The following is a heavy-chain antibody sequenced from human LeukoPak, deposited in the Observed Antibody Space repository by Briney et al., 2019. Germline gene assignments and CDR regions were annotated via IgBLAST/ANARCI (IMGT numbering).Heavy chain of an antibody. CDR2: INHSGST. V-gene: IGHV4-34*01. D-gene: IGHD6-13*01. CDR3: ARSGYSSSWGLYYYYMDV. CDR1: GGSLSGYY. J-gene: IGHJ6*03. Sequence: SETLSLTCAVYGGSLSGYYWSWIRQPPGKGLEWIGEINHSGSTNYNPSLKSRVTISVDTSKNQFSLKLSSVTAADTAVYYCARSGYSSSWGLYYYYMDVWGKGTTVTVSS.